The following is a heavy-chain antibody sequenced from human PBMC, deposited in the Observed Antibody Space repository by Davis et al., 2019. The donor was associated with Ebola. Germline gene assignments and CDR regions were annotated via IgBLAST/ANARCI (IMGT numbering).Heavy chain of an antibody. Sequence: PGGSLRLSCAASGFTFSSYSMNWVRQAPGKGLEWVSYISSSSSTTSYADSVKGRFTISRDNAKSSLYVQMNSLRDEDTAVYFCARDAGSSSWYDAWGQGTLVTVSS. D-gene: IGHD6-13*01. CDR2: ISSSSSTT. V-gene: IGHV3-48*02. J-gene: IGHJ5*02. CDR3: ARDAGSSSWYDA. CDR1: GFTFSSYS.